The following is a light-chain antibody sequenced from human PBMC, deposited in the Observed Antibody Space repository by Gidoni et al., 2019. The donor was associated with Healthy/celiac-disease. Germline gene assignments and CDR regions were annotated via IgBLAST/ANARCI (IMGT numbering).Light chain of an antibody. CDR1: QSVSSN. CDR2: GAF. Sequence: ELVMTQSPATLSVSPGERATLSCRASQSVSSNLAWYQQKPGQAPRLLIYGAFTRATGIPARFSGSGSGTEFTLTISSLQSEDFAVYYCQQYNNWPPRTFGQGTKVEIK. CDR3: QQYNNWPPRT. V-gene: IGKV3-15*01. J-gene: IGKJ1*01.